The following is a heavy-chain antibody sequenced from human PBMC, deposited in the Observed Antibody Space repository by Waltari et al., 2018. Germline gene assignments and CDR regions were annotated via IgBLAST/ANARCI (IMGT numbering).Heavy chain of an antibody. D-gene: IGHD1-26*01. Sequence: EVQLVESGGGLIQPGGSLRLSCAASGFTVSSNYMSWVRQAPGKGLEWVSVIYSGGSTYYADSVKGRFTISRDNSKNTLYLQMNSLRAEDTAVYYCARGSSGSYHNWFDPWGQGTLVTVSS. CDR1: GFTVSSNY. CDR3: ARGSSGSYHNWFDP. V-gene: IGHV3-53*01. J-gene: IGHJ5*02. CDR2: IYSGGST.